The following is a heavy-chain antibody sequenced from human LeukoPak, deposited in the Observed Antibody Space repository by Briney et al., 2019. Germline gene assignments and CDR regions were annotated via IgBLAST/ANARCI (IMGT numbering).Heavy chain of an antibody. CDR3: AREGGGITMVRGVSYYYYYMDV. Sequence: SETLSLTCAVYGGSFSGYYWSWIRQPPGKGLEWIGEINHSGSTNYNPSLKSRVTISVDTSKNQFSLKLSSVTAADTAVYYCAREGGGITMVRGVSYYYYYMDVWGKGTTVTVSS. CDR2: INHSGST. J-gene: IGHJ6*03. CDR1: GGSFSGYY. D-gene: IGHD3-10*01. V-gene: IGHV4-34*01.